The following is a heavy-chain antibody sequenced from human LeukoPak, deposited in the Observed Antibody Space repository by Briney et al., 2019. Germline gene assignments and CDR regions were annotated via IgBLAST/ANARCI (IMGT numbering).Heavy chain of an antibody. CDR2: ISATGGNT. D-gene: IGHD3-10*01. J-gene: IGHJ4*02. Sequence: GGSLRLSCAASGFTFGSYAMNWVRQGPGKGLEWVSTISATGGNTYYADSVKGRFAISRDNAKNSVYMQMDSLRDEDTAVYYCARDYGSHGEYFDYWGQGTPVTVSS. CDR1: GFTFGSYA. CDR3: ARDYGSHGEYFDY. V-gene: IGHV3-23*01.